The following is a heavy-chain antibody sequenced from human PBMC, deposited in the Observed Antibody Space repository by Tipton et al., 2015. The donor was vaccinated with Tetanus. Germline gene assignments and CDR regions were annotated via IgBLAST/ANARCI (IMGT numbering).Heavy chain of an antibody. Sequence: QLVQSGAEVKKPGASVKVSCKASGYTFTGYYMHWVRQAPGQGLEWMGWINPNSGGTNYAQKFQGRVTMTRDTSISTAYMELSRLRSDDTAVYYCAREKSVATIKNYYYGMDVWGQGTTVTVSS. CDR3: AREKSVATIKNYYYGMDV. D-gene: IGHD5-12*01. CDR2: INPNSGGT. V-gene: IGHV1-2*02. CDR1: GYTFTGYY. J-gene: IGHJ6*02.